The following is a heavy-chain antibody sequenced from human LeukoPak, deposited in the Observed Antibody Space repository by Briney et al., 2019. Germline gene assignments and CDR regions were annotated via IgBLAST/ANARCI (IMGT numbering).Heavy chain of an antibody. CDR3: AKDTSQTGTTLIDY. CDR1: GFTFSSYW. D-gene: IGHD1-1*01. Sequence: GGSLRLSCAASGFTFSSYWMSWVRQAPGEGLEWVAVISYDGSNKYYADSVKGRFTISRDNSKNTLYLQMNSLRAEDTAVYYCAKDTSQTGTTLIDYWGQGTLVTVSS. J-gene: IGHJ4*02. CDR2: ISYDGSNK. V-gene: IGHV3-30*18.